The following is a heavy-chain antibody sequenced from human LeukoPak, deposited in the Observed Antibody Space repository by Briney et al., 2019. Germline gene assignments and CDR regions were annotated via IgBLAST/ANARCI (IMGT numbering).Heavy chain of an antibody. J-gene: IGHJ4*02. D-gene: IGHD4-17*01. CDR2: IYHSGST. V-gene: IGHV4-30-2*01. Sequence: ASETLSLTCAVSGGSISSGGYSWSWIRQPPGKGLEWIGYIYHSGSTYYNPSLKSRVTISVDRSKNQFSLKLSSVTAADTAVYYCARGRDGDPGFGYWGQGTLVTVSS. CDR3: ARGRDGDPGFGY. CDR1: GGSISSGGYS.